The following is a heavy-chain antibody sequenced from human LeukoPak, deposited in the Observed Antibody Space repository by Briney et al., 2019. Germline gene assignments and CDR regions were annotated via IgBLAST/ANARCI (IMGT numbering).Heavy chain of an antibody. V-gene: IGHV3-11*04. Sequence: PGGSLRLSCAPSGFTSSDYYMSWIRQAPGKGLEGVSYISSSGSTIYYADCVKGRFTISRDNAKTTLYLQMNSLRAEDTAVYYCASEAPFGGVINWFDPWGQGTLVTVSS. D-gene: IGHD3-16*01. J-gene: IGHJ5*02. CDR1: GFTSSDYY. CDR3: ASEAPFGGVINWFDP. CDR2: ISSSGSTI.